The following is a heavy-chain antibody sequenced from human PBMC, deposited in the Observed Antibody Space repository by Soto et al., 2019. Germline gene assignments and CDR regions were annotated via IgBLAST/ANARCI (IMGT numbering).Heavy chain of an antibody. D-gene: IGHD3-22*01. V-gene: IGHV3-21*01. CDR1: GFTCSSDN. CDR3: ARDPPLSSIVVVSVDDL. Sequence: GGSLRLSCAASGFTCSSDNRNWVRKAQGKGLECVSTLTSLKTYRNYADPAKGPFTLPRYTDKNPPYLQMHSLRAEDTAVYYCARDPPLSSIVVVSVDDLWGQGPLVTVSS. J-gene: IGHJ5*02. CDR2: LTSLKTYR.